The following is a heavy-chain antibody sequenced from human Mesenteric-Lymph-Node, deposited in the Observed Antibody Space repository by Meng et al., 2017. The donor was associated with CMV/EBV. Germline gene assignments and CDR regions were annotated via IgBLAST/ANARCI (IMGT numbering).Heavy chain of an antibody. CDR3: ARNGSGNYIDS. CDR2: ISSFNGYA. D-gene: IGHD1-1*01. V-gene: IGHV1-18*01. J-gene: IGHJ4*02. Sequence: YWKASGGTFGSFTIIWVREAPGQGHEWMGWISSFNGYAHYAQSLQGRVTMTTDTSTGTAYMDLRSLTSDDTAVYFCARNGSGNYIDSWGQGTLVTVSS. CDR1: GGTFGSFT.